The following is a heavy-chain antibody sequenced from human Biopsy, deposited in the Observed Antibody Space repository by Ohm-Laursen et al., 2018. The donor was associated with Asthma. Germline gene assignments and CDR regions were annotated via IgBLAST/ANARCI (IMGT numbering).Heavy chain of an antibody. CDR3: ARRWRSYDSSNYYLDQ. Sequence: SETLSLTCDVSGGSISVSNWWSWVRQPPGRGLEWSGQIYHLGNANYNPSLKSRVTMSVDKSKNQFSLKLTAVTAADTAVYFCARRWRSYDSSNYYLDQWGQGTLVAVSS. J-gene: IGHJ4*02. D-gene: IGHD3-22*01. CDR2: IYHLGNA. CDR1: GGSISVSNW. V-gene: IGHV4-4*02.